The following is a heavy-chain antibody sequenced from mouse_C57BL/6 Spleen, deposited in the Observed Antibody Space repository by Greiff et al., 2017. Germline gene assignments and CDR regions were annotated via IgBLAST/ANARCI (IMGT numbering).Heavy chain of an antibody. V-gene: IGHV1-64*01. Sequence: QVQLQQPGAELVKPGASVKLSCKASGYTFTSYWMHWVKQRPGQGLEWIGMIHPNSGSTNYNEKFKSKATLTVDKSASTAYMQLSSLTSEDSAVCYCSYEYDVLYYYAMDYWGQGTSVTVSS. CDR1: GYTFTSYW. J-gene: IGHJ4*01. CDR3: SYEYDVLYYYAMDY. D-gene: IGHD2-4*01. CDR2: IHPNSGST.